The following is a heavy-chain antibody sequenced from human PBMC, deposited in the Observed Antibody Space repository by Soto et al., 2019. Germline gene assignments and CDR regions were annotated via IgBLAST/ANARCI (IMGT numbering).Heavy chain of an antibody. D-gene: IGHD3-22*01. V-gene: IGHV3-21*01. CDR2: ISSSSSYI. CDR1: GLTFSSYS. Sequence: EVQLVESGGGLVKPGASLRLSCAASGLTFSSYSMNWVRQAPGKGLEWVSSISSSSSYIYYADSVKGRFTISRDNAKNSLYLQMNSLRAEDTAVYYCAREWDYYDSSGYYSEGVFDYWGQGTLVTVSS. J-gene: IGHJ4*02. CDR3: AREWDYYDSSGYYSEGVFDY.